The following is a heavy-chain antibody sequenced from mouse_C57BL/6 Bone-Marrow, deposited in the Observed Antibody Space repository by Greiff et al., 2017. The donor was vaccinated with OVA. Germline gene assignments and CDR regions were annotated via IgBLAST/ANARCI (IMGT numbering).Heavy chain of an antibody. Sequence: EVQLVESGGGLVKPGGSLKLSCAASGFTFSSYAMSWVRQTPEKRLEWVATISDGGSYTSYPDNVKGRFTISRDNAKNNLYLQMSHLRSEDTAMYYCARDRAYRNSFFDDWGQGTTLTVSA. CDR2: ISDGGSYT. D-gene: IGHD2-1*01. CDR3: ARDRAYRNSFFDD. J-gene: IGHJ2*01. CDR1: GFTFSSYA. V-gene: IGHV5-4*01.